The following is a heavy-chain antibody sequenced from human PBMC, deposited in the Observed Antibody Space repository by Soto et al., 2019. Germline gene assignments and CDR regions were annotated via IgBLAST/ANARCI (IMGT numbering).Heavy chain of an antibody. D-gene: IGHD6-6*01. J-gene: IGHJ6*02. CDR1: GGTFSSYA. V-gene: IGHV1-69*13. CDR3: ARGGLWGSASVGVCYYYYGMDV. CDR2: IIPIFGTA. Sequence: AVKVYCKASGGTFSSYAISWVRQAPGQGLEWMGGIIPIFGTANYAQKFQGGVTITADDSTSTAYMELSSLRSEDTAVYYCARGGLWGSASVGVCYYYYGMDVWGQGTTDTGSS.